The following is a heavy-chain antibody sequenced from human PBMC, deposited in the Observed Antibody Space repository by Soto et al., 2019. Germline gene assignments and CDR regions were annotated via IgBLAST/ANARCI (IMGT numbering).Heavy chain of an antibody. CDR2: ILSDGRNE. CDR1: GFSFSYYG. V-gene: IGHV3-33*06. CDR3: AKDAVYGAGLWLVAV. D-gene: IGHD4-17*01. Sequence: GGSLRLSCAASGFSFSYYGMHWVRQAPGKGLDWVALILSDGRNEYYADSVKGRFTISRDNSKNTVFLQMNSLRAEDTAIYYCAKDAVYGAGLWLVAVWGQGTPVTVSS. J-gene: IGHJ4*02.